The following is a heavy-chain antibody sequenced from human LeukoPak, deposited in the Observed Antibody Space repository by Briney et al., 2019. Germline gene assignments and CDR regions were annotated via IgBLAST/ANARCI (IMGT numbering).Heavy chain of an antibody. Sequence: GGSLRLSCAASGFTVSSNYMSWVRQAPGKGLEWVSVIYSGGRTYYADSVKGRFTISRDNSKNTLYLQMNTLRAEDTAVYYCARPGIAAALDYWGQGTLVTVSS. CDR2: IYSGGRT. D-gene: IGHD6-13*01. CDR3: ARPGIAAALDY. V-gene: IGHV3-66*04. J-gene: IGHJ4*02. CDR1: GFTVSSNY.